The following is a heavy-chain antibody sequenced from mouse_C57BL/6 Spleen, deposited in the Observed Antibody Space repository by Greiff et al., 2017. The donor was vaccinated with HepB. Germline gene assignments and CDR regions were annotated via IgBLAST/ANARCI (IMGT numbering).Heavy chain of an antibody. Sequence: ESGPGLVKPSQSLSLTCSVTGYSITSGYYWNWIRQFPGNKLEWMGYISYDGSNNYNPSLKNRISITRDKSKNQFFLKLNSVTTEDTATYYCAREGYDPFAYWGQGTLVTVSA. J-gene: IGHJ3*01. CDR1: GYSITSGYY. CDR2: ISYDGSN. D-gene: IGHD2-3*01. CDR3: AREGYDPFAY. V-gene: IGHV3-6*01.